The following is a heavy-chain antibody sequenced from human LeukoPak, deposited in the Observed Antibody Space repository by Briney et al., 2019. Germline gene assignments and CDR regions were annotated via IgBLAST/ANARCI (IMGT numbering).Heavy chain of an antibody. D-gene: IGHD3-22*01. J-gene: IGHJ4*02. CDR3: ARDRVRTYYYDSSGYYPHWDFDY. V-gene: IGHV1-2*02. Sequence: ASVKVSCKASGYTFTGYYMHWVRQAPGQGLEWMGWINPNSGGTNYAQKFQGRVTMTRDTSTSTVYMELSSLRSEDTAVYYCARDRVRTYYYDSSGYYPHWDFDYWGQGTLVTVSS. CDR2: INPNSGGT. CDR1: GYTFTGYY.